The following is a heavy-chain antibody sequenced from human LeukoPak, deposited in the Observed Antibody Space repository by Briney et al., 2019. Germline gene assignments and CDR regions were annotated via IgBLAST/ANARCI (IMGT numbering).Heavy chain of an antibody. CDR3: TTLVSGINY. J-gene: IGHJ4*02. D-gene: IGHD1-20*01. CDR2: INPKTGGS. Sequence: ASVKVSCKASGYTFTGYYMHWVRQAPGQGLEWLGRINPKTGGSNYAQKFQGRVTMTSDTSTSTAYMELSRLNSDDTAVYYCTTLVSGINYWGQGTLVTVSS. CDR1: GYTFTGYY. V-gene: IGHV1-2*06.